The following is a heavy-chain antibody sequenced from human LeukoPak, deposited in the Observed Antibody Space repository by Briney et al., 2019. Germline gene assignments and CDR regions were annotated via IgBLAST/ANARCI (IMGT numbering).Heavy chain of an antibody. V-gene: IGHV3-74*01. CDR1: GFTFSSHW. J-gene: IGHJ4*02. CDR2: LNEDGTYV. Sequence: GGSLRLSCVASGFTFSSHWMHWVRQAPGKGLVWVSRLNEDGTYVDYADSVKGRFTISRDNAKNMLHLQMNSLRVEDTAVYYCVRGSSDWVGTDYWGQGTLVTVSS. D-gene: IGHD2-21*02. CDR3: VRGSSDWVGTDY.